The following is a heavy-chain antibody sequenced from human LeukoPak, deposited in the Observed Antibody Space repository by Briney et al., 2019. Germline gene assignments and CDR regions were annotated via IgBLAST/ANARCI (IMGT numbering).Heavy chain of an antibody. CDR1: GFTVSSNY. CDR3: ASSVVTGTFDY. D-gene: IGHD4-23*01. Sequence: GSLRLSCAASGFTVSSNYMSWVRQPPGKGLEWIGSIYYSGSTYYNPSLKSRVTISVDTSKNQFSLKLSSVTAADTAVYYCASSVVTGTFDYWGQGTLVTVSS. CDR2: IYYSGST. V-gene: IGHV4-39*01. J-gene: IGHJ4*02.